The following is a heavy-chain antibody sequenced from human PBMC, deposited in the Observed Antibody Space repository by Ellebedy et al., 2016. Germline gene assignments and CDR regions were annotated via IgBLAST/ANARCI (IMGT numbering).Heavy chain of an antibody. CDR2: INPNSGGT. J-gene: IGHJ6*03. Sequence: ASVKVSXXASGYTFTGYYMHWVRQAPGQGLEWMGWINPNSGGTNYAQKFQGRVTITADESTSTAYMELSSLRSEDTAVYYCARSQYSYCSSTSCYSAFGYYYYYMDVWGKGTTVTVSS. V-gene: IGHV1-2*02. CDR3: ARSQYSYCSSTSCYSAFGYYYYYMDV. CDR1: GYTFTGYY. D-gene: IGHD2-2*01.